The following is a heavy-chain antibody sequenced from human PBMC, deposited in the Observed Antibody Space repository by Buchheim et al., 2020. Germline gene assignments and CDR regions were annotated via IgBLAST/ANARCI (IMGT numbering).Heavy chain of an antibody. CDR3: ARDQAIVTYYYYGMDV. CDR1: GFTFSRYS. J-gene: IGHJ6*02. V-gene: IGHV3-21*01. Sequence: EVQLVESGGGLVKPGGSLRLSCAASGFTFSRYSMNWVRQAPGKGLEWVSSIGTSSTYIYYAASVKGRFTISRDNAKNSLYLQMNSLRAEDTAVYYCARDQAIVTYYYYGMDVWGQGTT. D-gene: IGHD5-18*01. CDR2: IGTSSTYI.